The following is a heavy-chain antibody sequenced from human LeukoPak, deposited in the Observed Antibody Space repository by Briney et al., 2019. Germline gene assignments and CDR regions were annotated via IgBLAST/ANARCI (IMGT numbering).Heavy chain of an antibody. J-gene: IGHJ4*02. CDR1: GGTFSSYA. CDR3: ARGPGYRADFDY. D-gene: IGHD5-18*01. Sequence: SVKVSCKASGGTFSSYAISWVRQAPGQGLEWMGGIIPIFGTANYAQKFQGGVTITTDESTSTAYMELSSPRSEDTAVYYCARGPGYRADFDYWGQGSLVTVSS. CDR2: IIPIFGTA. V-gene: IGHV1-69*05.